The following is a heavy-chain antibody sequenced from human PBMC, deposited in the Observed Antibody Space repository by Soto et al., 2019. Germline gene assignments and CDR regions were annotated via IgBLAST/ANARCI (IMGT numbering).Heavy chain of an antibody. J-gene: IGHJ6*02. CDR2: INRNXRT. D-gene: IGHD6-13*01. V-gene: IGHV4-34*01. CDR1: GGSFSSYG. CDR3: ASGYSSSWYAGFYYGMDV. Sequence: SETVSLSCAVYGGSFSSYGWSWIRQPPGEGLESIREINRNXRTNKNPSLKSRVIISVDTSKNQFSLKLSSVTAADTAEYYCASGYSSSWYAGFYYGMDVWGQGTTVTVSS.